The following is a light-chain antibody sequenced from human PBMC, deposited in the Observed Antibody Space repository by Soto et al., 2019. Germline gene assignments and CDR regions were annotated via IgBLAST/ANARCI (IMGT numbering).Light chain of an antibody. V-gene: IGKV3-20*01. Sequence: EIVLTKSPCTLSLSPGERATLSCRASQTVSSRFLAWYQQKPGQAPRLLIYLTSNRAAGVPSRFSAWGSETDFTLTISRLEPEDFAVYYCQQYGSSPVTFGQGTKVDIK. CDR1: QTVSSRF. CDR2: LTS. CDR3: QQYGSSPVT. J-gene: IGKJ1*01.